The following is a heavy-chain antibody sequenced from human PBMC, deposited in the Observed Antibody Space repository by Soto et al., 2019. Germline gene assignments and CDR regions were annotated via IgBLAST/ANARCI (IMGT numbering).Heavy chain of an antibody. J-gene: IGHJ4*02. V-gene: IGHV3-23*01. Sequence: EVPLLQSGGGLVQPGGSLRLSCAASGFTFSSYAISWVRQAPGKGLEWVSAISNSGGNTYYADSVMGRFTISRDNSKNTLFLQMNSLTAEDTAIYYCVKEWGRPLDYWGQGTLVTVSS. D-gene: IGHD7-27*01. CDR1: GFTFSSYA. CDR2: ISNSGGNT. CDR3: VKEWGRPLDY.